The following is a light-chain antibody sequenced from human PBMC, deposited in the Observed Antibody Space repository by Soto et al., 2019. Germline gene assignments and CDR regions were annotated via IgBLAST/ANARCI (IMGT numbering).Light chain of an antibody. CDR3: SSYTSSSTLHV. CDR1: SSDVGGYNY. Sequence: QSALTQPASVSGSRGQSITISCTGTSSDVGGYNYVSWYQQHPGKAPKLMIYEVSNRPSGVSNRFSGSKSGNTASLTISGLQAEDEADYYCSSYTSSSTLHVFGTGTKVTVL. J-gene: IGLJ1*01. V-gene: IGLV2-14*01. CDR2: EVS.